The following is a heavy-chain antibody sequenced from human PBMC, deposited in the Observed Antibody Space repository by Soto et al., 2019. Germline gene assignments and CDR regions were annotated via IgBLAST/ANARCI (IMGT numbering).Heavy chain of an antibody. CDR2: IYRTGST. Sequence: SETLSFTCADSGGSFTSNNWWTWVRQPPGQGLEWIGEIYRTGSTNYNPSLKSRVTISLDKSENQFSLKVTSLTAADTAVYYCASWDPGTSVDYWGQGTLVTVSS. CDR3: ASWDPGTSVDY. D-gene: IGHD1-7*01. J-gene: IGHJ4*02. V-gene: IGHV4-4*02. CDR1: GGSFTSNNW.